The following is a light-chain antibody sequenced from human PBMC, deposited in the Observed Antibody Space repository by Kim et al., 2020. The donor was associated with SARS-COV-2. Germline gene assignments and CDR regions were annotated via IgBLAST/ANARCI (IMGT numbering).Light chain of an antibody. CDR2: DVT. CDR1: SSDVGGYND. CDR3: CSYAGSYTLV. V-gene: IGLV2-11*01. J-gene: IGLJ1*01. Sequence: GQSVTISCTGTSSDVGGYNDVSGYQQHPGKAPKLMIYDVTKRPSGVPDRFSGSKSGNTASLTISGLQAEDEADYYCCSYAGSYTLVFGTGTKVTVL.